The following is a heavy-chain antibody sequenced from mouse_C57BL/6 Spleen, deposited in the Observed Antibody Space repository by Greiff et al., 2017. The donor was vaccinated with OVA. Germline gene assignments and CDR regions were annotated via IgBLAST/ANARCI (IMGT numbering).Heavy chain of an antibody. CDR2: IDPENGDT. CDR3: TTVYYGSFAY. Sequence: VTLKVSGAELVRPGASVKLSCTASGFNIKDDYMHWVKQRPEQGLEWIGWIDPENGDTEYASKFQGKATITADTSSNTAYLQLSSLTSEDTAVYYCTTVYYGSFAYWGQGTLVTVSA. J-gene: IGHJ3*01. CDR1: GFNIKDDY. V-gene: IGHV14-4*01. D-gene: IGHD1-2*01.